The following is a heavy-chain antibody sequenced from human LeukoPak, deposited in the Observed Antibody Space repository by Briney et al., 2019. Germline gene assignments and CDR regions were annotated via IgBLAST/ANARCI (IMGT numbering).Heavy chain of an antibody. CDR2: ISGSGGST. CDR1: GFTFSSYA. V-gene: IGHV3-23*01. CDR3: AREDNPLWFDP. D-gene: IGHD1-1*01. J-gene: IGHJ5*02. Sequence: GGSLRLSCAASGFTFSSYAMSWVRQAPGKGLEWVSAISGSGGSTYYADSVKGRFTISRDNSKNTLHLQMNSLRPDDSALYYCAREDNPLWFDPWGQGTLVTVSS.